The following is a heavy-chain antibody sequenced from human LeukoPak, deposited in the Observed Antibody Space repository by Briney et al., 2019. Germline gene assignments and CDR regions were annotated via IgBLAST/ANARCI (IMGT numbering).Heavy chain of an antibody. Sequence: GGSLRLSCVASGFTFSNLAMGWVRQAPGKGLEWVSVISDSGGTTYYADSVKGRFTISRDNYRNTLYLQMNSLRVDDTAVYYCAKDARRYSGWYFFDHWGQGTLVTVSS. J-gene: IGHJ4*02. CDR2: ISDSGGTT. CDR1: GFTFSNLA. D-gene: IGHD6-19*01. CDR3: AKDARRYSGWYFFDH. V-gene: IGHV3-23*01.